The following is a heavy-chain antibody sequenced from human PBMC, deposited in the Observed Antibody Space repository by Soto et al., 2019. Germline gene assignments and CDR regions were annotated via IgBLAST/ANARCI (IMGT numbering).Heavy chain of an antibody. J-gene: IGHJ6*03. CDR1: RFTSNDYY. CDR2: ISSSGSTI. CDR3: ARVTSNGDYYYYYYMDV. Sequence: PRSPLTPSFPPSRFTSNDYYINWIRQAPKKGLEWVSYISSSGSTIYYADSVKGRFTISRDNAKNSLYLQMNSLRAEDTAVYYCARVTSNGDYYYYYYMDVWGKGTTVTVSS. D-gene: IGHD4-17*01. V-gene: IGHV3-11*01.